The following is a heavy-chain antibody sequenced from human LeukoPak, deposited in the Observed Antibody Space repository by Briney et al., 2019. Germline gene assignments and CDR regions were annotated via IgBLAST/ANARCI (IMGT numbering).Heavy chain of an antibody. D-gene: IGHD6-13*01. CDR3: ARERREGGSSWIDY. Sequence: SETLSLTCTVSGGSISSGDYYWSWIRQPPGKGLEWIGHIFYSGSTYYNPSLMRRLTISVDTSKNQFSLKLSSVTPADTAVYYCARERREGGSSWIDYWGRGTLVAVSS. CDR1: GGSISSGDYY. CDR2: IFYSGST. V-gene: IGHV4-30-4*01. J-gene: IGHJ4*02.